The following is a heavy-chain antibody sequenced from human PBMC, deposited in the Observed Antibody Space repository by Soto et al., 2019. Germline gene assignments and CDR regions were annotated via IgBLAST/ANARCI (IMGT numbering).Heavy chain of an antibody. CDR1: CGSMSSGGYY. CDR3: ARDKGRDWNTGYYYYGMDV. CDR2: IYYSGST. V-gene: IGHV4-31*03. D-gene: IGHD1-1*01. J-gene: IGHJ6*02. Sequence: PXETLSLTCTVSCGSMSSGGYYWSWIRQHPGKGLEWIGYIYYSGSTYYNPSLKSRVTISVDTSKNQFSLKLSSVTAADTAVYYCARDKGRDWNTGYYYYGMDVWGQGNTVTVSS.